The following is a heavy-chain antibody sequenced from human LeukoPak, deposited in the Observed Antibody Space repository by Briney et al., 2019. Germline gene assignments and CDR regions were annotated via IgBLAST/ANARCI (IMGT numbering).Heavy chain of an antibody. D-gene: IGHD3-22*01. CDR2: ISAYNGNT. CDR3: ARVGGYDSSGYPYYFDY. J-gene: IGHJ4*02. Sequence: ASVIVSCKTSGYTFSTYAINWVRQAPGQGLEWMGWISAYNGNTNYAQKLQGRVTMTTDTSTSTAYMELRSLRSDDTAVYYCARVGGYDSSGYPYYFDYWGQGTLVTVSS. V-gene: IGHV1-18*01. CDR1: GYTFSTYA.